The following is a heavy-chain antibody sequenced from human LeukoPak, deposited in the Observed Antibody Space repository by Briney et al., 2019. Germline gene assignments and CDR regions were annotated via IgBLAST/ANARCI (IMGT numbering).Heavy chain of an antibody. CDR1: GFTFSDYY. CDR2: ISSSGSTI. Sequence: PGGYLRRYCAASGFTFSDYYMSWLRQAQGKGLEWVSYISSSGSTIYYADSVKGRFTISRDNAKNSLYLQMNSLRAEDTAVYYCARRYNWNYVFDYWGQGTLVTVSS. J-gene: IGHJ4*02. CDR3: ARRYNWNYVFDY. D-gene: IGHD1-7*01. V-gene: IGHV3-11*01.